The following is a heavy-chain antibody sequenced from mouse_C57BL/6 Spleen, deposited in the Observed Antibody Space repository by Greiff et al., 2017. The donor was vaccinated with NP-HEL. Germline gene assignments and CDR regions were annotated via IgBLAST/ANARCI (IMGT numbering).Heavy chain of an antibody. CDR1: GYAFTNYL. D-gene: IGHD2-5*01. CDR3: ARTYYSNYQDFDY. V-gene: IGHV1-54*01. CDR2: INPGSGGT. J-gene: IGHJ2*01. Sequence: VQLQQSGAELVRPGTSVKVSCKASGYAFTNYLIEWVKQRPGQGLEWIGVINPGSGGTNYNEKFKGKATLTADKSSSTAYMQLSSLTSEDSAVYFCARTYYSNYQDFDYWGQGTTLTVSS.